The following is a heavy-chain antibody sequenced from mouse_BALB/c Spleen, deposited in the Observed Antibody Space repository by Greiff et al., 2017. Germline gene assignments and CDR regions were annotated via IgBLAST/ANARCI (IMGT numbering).Heavy chain of an antibody. CDR2: IDPETGGT. CDR1: GYTFTDYE. Sequence: QVQLQQSGAELVRPGASVTLSCKASGYTFTDYEMHWVKQTPVHGLEWIGAIDPETGGTAYNQKFKGKATLTADKSSSIAYMELRSLTSEDSAVYYCTRDDYDYDVFAYWGQGTLVTVSA. CDR3: TRDDYDYDVFAY. J-gene: IGHJ3*01. D-gene: IGHD2-4*01. V-gene: IGHV1-15*01.